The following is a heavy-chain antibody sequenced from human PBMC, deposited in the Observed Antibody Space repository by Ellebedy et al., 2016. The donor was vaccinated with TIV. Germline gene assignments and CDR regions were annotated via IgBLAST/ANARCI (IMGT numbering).Heavy chain of an antibody. V-gene: IGHV1-69*04. CDR3: ARHLYGASWYDDS. CDR2: IIPMIVKT. Sequence: SVKVSCXASGGTFSTYVISWVRQAPGQGLEWMGRIIPMIVKTNYAQKFQGRVTFTADKSTSTAYMEVSRLTSEDTAVYYCARHLYGASWYDDSWGQGTLVAVST. CDR1: GGTFSTYV. J-gene: IGHJ5*01. D-gene: IGHD6-13*01.